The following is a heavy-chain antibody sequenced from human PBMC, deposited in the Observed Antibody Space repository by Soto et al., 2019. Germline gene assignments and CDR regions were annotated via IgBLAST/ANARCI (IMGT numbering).Heavy chain of an antibody. J-gene: IGHJ4*02. CDR2: MNPNSGDT. V-gene: IGHV1-8*01. Sequence: QVQLVQSGAEVKKPGASVKVSCKASGYTFTNYHIHWVRQATGQGLEWMGWMNPNSGDTGYAQKFQGRGTITRDTSITPAYRERGGLRPEDTAVYYCARGGGGRWYSGDYWGQGTLVTVSS. CDR3: ARGGGGRWYSGDY. CDR1: GYTFTNYH. D-gene: IGHD6-13*01.